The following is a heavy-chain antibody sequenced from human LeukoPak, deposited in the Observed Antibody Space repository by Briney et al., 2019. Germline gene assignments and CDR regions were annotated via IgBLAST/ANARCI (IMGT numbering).Heavy chain of an antibody. CDR1: GGTFSSYA. J-gene: IGHJ4*02. CDR3: ARGGGETGNYYGPTDY. D-gene: IGHD3-10*01. Sequence: SVKVSCKASGGTFSSYAISWVRQAPGQGLEWMGGIIPIFGTANYAQKFQGRVTITADESTSTAYMELSSLRSEDTAVYYCARGGGETGNYYGPTDYWGQGTLVTVSS. CDR2: IIPIFGTA. V-gene: IGHV1-69*13.